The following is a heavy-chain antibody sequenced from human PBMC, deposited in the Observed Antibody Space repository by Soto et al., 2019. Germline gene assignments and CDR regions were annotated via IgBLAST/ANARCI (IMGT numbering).Heavy chain of an antibody. CDR3: ASVGIARNFDY. CDR2: ISYDGSNK. D-gene: IGHD6-13*01. CDR1: GFTFSSYA. Sequence: QVQLVESGGGVVQPGRSLRLSCAASGFTFSSYAMHWVRQAPGKGLEWVAVISYDGSNKYYADSVKGRFTISRDNSKNTLYLQMNSLRAEDTAVYCCASVGIARNFDYWGQGTLVTVSS. V-gene: IGHV3-30-3*01. J-gene: IGHJ4*02.